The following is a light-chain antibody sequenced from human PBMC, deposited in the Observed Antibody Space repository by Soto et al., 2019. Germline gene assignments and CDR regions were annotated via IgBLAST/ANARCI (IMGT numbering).Light chain of an antibody. J-gene: IGKJ1*01. CDR2: KAS. Sequence: DIPMTKSPSTLSGSVGERGTITCRASQTISSWLAWCQQKPGKAPKLLIYKASTLKSGVPSRFSGSGSGTEFTLTISSLQPDDFATYYCQHYNSYSEAFGQGTKVDIK. CDR3: QHYNSYSEA. CDR1: QTISSW. V-gene: IGKV1-5*03.